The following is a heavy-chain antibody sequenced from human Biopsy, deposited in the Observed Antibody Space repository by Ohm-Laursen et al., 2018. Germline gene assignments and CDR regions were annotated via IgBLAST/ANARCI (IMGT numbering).Heavy chain of an antibody. CDR3: ARDDDTTGHYMILNH. CDR1: GFTFSNYA. D-gene: IGHD3-9*01. Sequence: SLRLSCSASGFTFSNYAMNWVRQAPGKGLQWVSTITGTGSGIGTTTYYADSVKGRFTVSRDNSNNVLYLQMSSLRDEDSAVYYCARDDDTTGHYMILNHWGQGTLVTVSS. J-gene: IGHJ5*02. CDR2: ITGTGSGIGTTT. V-gene: IGHV3-23*01.